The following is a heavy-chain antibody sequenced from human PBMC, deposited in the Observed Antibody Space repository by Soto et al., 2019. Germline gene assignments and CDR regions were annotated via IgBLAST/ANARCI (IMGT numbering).Heavy chain of an antibody. Sequence: GGSLRLSCAASGFTFSNYAMSWVRQAPGKGLEWVSAISGSGGSTYYADSVKGRFTISRDNSKNTLYLQMDSLRVEDTAVYYCAKNPPYSSTDPRSTVTFLDYWGPGTLVTVSS. CDR1: GFTFSNYA. D-gene: IGHD4-17*01. J-gene: IGHJ4*02. CDR3: AKNPPYSSTDPRSTVTFLDY. V-gene: IGHV3-23*01. CDR2: ISGSGGST.